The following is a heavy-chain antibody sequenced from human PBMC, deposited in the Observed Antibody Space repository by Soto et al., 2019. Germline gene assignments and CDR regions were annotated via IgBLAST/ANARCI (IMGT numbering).Heavy chain of an antibody. CDR2: ISSSGSTI. Sequence: GGSLRLSCAASGFTFSDYYMSWIRQAPGKGLEWVSYISSSGSTIYYADSVKGRFTISRDNAKNSLYLQMNSLRAEDTAVYYCARGALDCISTSCYTGLFDYWGQGTLVTVSS. D-gene: IGHD2-2*02. V-gene: IGHV3-11*01. J-gene: IGHJ4*02. CDR3: ARGALDCISTSCYTGLFDY. CDR1: GFTFSDYY.